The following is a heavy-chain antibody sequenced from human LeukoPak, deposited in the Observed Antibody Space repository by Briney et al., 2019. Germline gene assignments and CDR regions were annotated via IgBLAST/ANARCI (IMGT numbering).Heavy chain of an antibody. CDR2: IYYSGST. D-gene: IGHD3-10*01. V-gene: IGHV4-61*01. CDR3: ARGRVRFDP. J-gene: IGHJ5*02. CDR1: GGSVNSGNYY. Sequence: SETLSLTCTVPGGSVNSGNYYWSWIRQPPGKGLEWIGYIYYSGSTNYNPSLKSRATISVDTSKNQFSLKLSSVTAADTAVYYCARGRVRFDPWGQGTLVTVSS.